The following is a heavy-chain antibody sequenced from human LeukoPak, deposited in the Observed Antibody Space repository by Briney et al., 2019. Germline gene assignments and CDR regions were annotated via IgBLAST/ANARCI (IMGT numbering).Heavy chain of an antibody. V-gene: IGHV4-39*07. CDR2: IYYSGST. J-gene: IGHJ6*03. D-gene: IGHD3-10*01. Sequence: KPSETLSLTCTVSGGSISSSSYYWGWIRQPPGKGLEWIGSIYYSGSTYYNPSLKSRVTISVDTSKNQFSLKLSSVTAADTAVYYCASTMVRGVISYYYYMDVWGKGTTVTVSS. CDR3: ASTMVRGVISYYYYMDV. CDR1: GGSISSSSYY.